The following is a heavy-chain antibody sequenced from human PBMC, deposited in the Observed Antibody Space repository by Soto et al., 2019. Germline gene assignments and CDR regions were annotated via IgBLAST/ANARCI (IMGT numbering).Heavy chain of an antibody. CDR3: ARDGVDIVATIQLDH. D-gene: IGHD5-12*01. CDR2: ISYDGSNK. Sequence: QVQLVESGGGVVQPGRSLRLSCAASGFTFNNYAMHWVRQAPGKGLEWVAVISYDGSNKYYADSVKGRFTISRDNSKNTLYLQMNSLRAEDTAVYYCARDGVDIVATIQLDHWGQGTLVTVSS. CDR1: GFTFNNYA. J-gene: IGHJ4*02. V-gene: IGHV3-30-3*01.